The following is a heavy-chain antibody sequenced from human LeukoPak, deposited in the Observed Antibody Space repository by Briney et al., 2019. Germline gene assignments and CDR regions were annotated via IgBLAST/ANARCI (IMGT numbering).Heavy chain of an antibody. V-gene: IGHV1-18*01. D-gene: IGHD3-22*01. J-gene: IGHJ4*02. Sequence: ASVKVSCKASGYTFASYGISWVRQAPGQGLEWMGWIAAYSGNTNYAQKLQGRVTMTTDTSTSTAYMELRSLRSDDTAVYYCARDARYYDSSGIYDYWGQGTLVTVSS. CDR3: ARDARYYDSSGIYDY. CDR2: IAAYSGNT. CDR1: GYTFASYG.